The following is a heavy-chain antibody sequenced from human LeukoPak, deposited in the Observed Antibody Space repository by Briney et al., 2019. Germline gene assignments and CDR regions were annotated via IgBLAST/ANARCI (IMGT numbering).Heavy chain of an antibody. D-gene: IGHD2-15*01. CDR3: AKATIGYCSGGSCYWSWFDP. Sequence: GGSLRLSCAASGFTFDDYAMHWVRQAPGKGLEWVSLISGDGGSTYYADSVEGRFTISRDNSKNSLYLQMNSLRTEDTALYYCAKATIGYCSGGSCYWSWFDPWGQGTLVTVSS. V-gene: IGHV3-43*02. J-gene: IGHJ5*02. CDR2: ISGDGGST. CDR1: GFTFDDYA.